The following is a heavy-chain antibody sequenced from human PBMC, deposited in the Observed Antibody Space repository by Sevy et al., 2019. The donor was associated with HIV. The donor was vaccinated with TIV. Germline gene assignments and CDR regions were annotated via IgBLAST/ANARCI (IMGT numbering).Heavy chain of an antibody. D-gene: IGHD3-22*01. CDR1: GYTFNHYA. CDR3: ARGYKYYFDTSGYSLDY. Sequence: ASVKVSCKTSGYTFNHYAITWVRQAPGQGLEWLAWINPYDAKTKYIQKLQGRVTMTTDTSASTAYMELRSLRSDDTAVYYSARGYKYYFDTSGYSLDYWGQGTLVTVSS. CDR2: INPYDAKT. J-gene: IGHJ4*02. V-gene: IGHV1-18*04.